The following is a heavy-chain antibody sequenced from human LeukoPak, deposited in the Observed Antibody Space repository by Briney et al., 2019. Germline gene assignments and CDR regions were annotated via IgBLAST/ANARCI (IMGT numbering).Heavy chain of an antibody. D-gene: IGHD1-7*01. CDR3: ARKGLGGELGGFDS. J-gene: IGHJ4*02. CDR2: TNRRGDIT. Sequence: PGGSLRRYCAASGYTFGDYGMSWVRQVQGKGLEWVSGTNRRGDITGYADFVKGRFTISRDNAKNSLYLQMNSLRVEDTALYHCARKGLGGELGGFDSWGQGTLVTVSS. CDR1: GYTFGDYG. V-gene: IGHV3-20*01.